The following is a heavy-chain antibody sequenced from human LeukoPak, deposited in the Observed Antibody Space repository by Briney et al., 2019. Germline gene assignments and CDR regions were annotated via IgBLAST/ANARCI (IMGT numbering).Heavy chain of an antibody. D-gene: IGHD3-10*01. Sequence: GGSLRLSCAASGFTFSAYSLNWVRQAAGKGLEWVSYITGSSSTIHYADSVKGRFTISRDNAKNTLYLQMNSLRAEDTAVYYCARAVTYYYGSVTYDWFDPWGQGTLVTVSS. CDR2: ITGSSSTI. CDR3: ARAVTYYYGSVTYDWFDP. J-gene: IGHJ5*02. CDR1: GFTFSAYS. V-gene: IGHV3-48*04.